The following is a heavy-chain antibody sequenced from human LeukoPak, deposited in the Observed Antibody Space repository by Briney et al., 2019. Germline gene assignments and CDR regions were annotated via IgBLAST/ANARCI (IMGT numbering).Heavy chain of an antibody. CDR3: ARVMGYSDFDY. D-gene: IGHD5-24*01. V-gene: IGHV3-30-3*01. J-gene: IGHJ4*02. CDR1: GFTFDDYA. Sequence: GRSLRLSCAASGFTFDDYAMHWVRQAPGKGLEWVAVISYDGSNKYYADSVKGRFTISRDNSKNTLYLQMNSLRAEDTAVYYCARVMGYSDFDYWGQGTLVTVSS. CDR2: ISYDGSNK.